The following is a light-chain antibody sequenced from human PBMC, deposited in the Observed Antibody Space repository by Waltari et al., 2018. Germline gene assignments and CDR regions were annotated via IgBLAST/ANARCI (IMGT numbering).Light chain of an antibody. CDR3: SSYISSSTLEV. CDR1: SSDVGGYNY. CDR2: DVS. J-gene: IGLJ3*02. Sequence: QSALTQPASVSGSPGQSITISCPGTSSDVGGYNYVSWYQQHPGKAPILMIFDVSNRPSGVSNRFSGSKSGNTASLTISGLQAEDEADYYCSSYISSSTLEVFGGGTRLTVL. V-gene: IGLV2-14*03.